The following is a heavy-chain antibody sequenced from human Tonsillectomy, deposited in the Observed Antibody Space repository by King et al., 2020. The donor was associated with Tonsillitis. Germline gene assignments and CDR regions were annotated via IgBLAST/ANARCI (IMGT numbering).Heavy chain of an antibody. V-gene: IGHV3-43*02. CDR2: ISGDGGST. J-gene: IGHJ3*02. Sequence: VQLVESGGGVVQPGGSLRLSCAASGFTFDDYAMHWVRQAPGKGLEWVSLISGDGGSTYYADSVKGRFTISRDNCKNSLYVPMNSLRTEDTALYYCANAPGRWLHDAFDIWGQGTVVTVSS. CDR1: GFTFDDYA. CDR3: ANAPGRWLHDAFDI. D-gene: IGHD4-23*01.